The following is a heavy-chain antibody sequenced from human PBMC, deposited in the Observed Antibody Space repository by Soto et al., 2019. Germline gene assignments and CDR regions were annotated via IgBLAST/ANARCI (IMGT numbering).Heavy chain of an antibody. Sequence: QVQLVESGGGVVQPGRSLRLSCAASGFTFSSYAMHWVRQAPGKGLEWVAVISYDGSNKYYADSVKGRFTISRDNSKNTLYLQMNSLRAEDTAVYYCARGGQYYGDYGFADYLGQGTLVTVSS. V-gene: IGHV3-30-3*01. D-gene: IGHD4-17*01. CDR3: ARGGQYYGDYGFADY. CDR1: GFTFSSYA. CDR2: ISYDGSNK. J-gene: IGHJ4*02.